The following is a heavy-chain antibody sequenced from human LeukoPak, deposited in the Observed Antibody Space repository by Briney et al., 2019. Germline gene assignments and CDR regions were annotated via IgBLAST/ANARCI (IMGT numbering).Heavy chain of an antibody. J-gene: IGHJ5*02. D-gene: IGHD6-6*01. CDR2: INRSSSYI. Sequence: PPGSLRLSCAASGFTLSSYSMSWVRQAPGKGLEWVSSINRSSSYIYYADPVKGRFTISRDNTKNSHYLQMTSLRAEDTAVYYCARTLYSSSSVGWCDPWGQGTLVTVSS. V-gene: IGHV3-21*01. CDR3: ARTLYSSSSVGWCDP. CDR1: GFTLSSYS.